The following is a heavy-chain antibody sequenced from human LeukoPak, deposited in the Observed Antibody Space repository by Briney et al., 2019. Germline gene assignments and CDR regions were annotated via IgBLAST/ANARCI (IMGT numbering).Heavy chain of an antibody. D-gene: IGHD3-10*01. CDR1: GGSISSGGYY. V-gene: IGHV4-30-2*01. J-gene: IGHJ6*03. CDR3: AREEWSQGRTGIMDV. CDR2: IYHSGST. Sequence: SETLSLTCTVSGGSISSGGYYWSWIRQPPGKGLEWLGYIYHSGSTYYNPSLKSRVTISVDRSKNQFSLKLSSVTAADTAVYYCAREEWSQGRTGIMDVWGKGTTVTVSS.